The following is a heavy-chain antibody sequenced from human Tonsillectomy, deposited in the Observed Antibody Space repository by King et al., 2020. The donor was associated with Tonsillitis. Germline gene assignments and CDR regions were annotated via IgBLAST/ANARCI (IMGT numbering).Heavy chain of an antibody. J-gene: IGHJ3*02. CDR3: AKDKGAGHYDSGRGAFDI. CDR2: IRSSSSYK. D-gene: IGHD3-22*01. Sequence: VQLVESGGGLVKPGGSLRLSCATSGFSFSNYDMNWVRQAPGKGLEWVSSIRSSSSYKYYADSVKGRFTISRDNAKNSLSLQMNSLRAEDTAVYYCAKDKGAGHYDSGRGAFDIWGQGTMVAVSS. CDR1: GFSFSNYD. V-gene: IGHV3-21*01.